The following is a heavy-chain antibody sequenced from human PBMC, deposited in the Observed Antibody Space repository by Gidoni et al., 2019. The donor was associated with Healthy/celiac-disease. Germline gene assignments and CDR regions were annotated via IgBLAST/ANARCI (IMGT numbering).Heavy chain of an antibody. CDR2: MKQDGSEK. CDR3: ARAQALGYCTNGVCSREMDV. Sequence: EVQLVESGGGLVQPGASLGLSCAASGFPVSSYWMSWVRQAPGQGPEWVGKMKQDGSEKYYVDSVKGRFTISRDNAKNSLYLQMNSLRAEDTAVYYCARAQALGYCTNGVCSREMDVWGKGTTVTVSS. CDR1: GFPVSSYW. V-gene: IGHV3-7*01. J-gene: IGHJ6*04. D-gene: IGHD2-8*01.